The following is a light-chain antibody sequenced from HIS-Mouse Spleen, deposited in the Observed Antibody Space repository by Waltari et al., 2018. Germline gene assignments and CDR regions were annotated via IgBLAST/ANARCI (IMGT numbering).Light chain of an antibody. V-gene: IGLV2-14*03. Sequence: QSALTQPASVSGSPGQSITIPCPGTRSDVGGYNYVSWYQPHTGKAPKLMIYDVSNRPSGVSNRFSGSKSGNTASLTISGLQAEDEADYYCSSYTSSSFNVVFGGGTKLTVL. CDR1: RSDVGGYNY. J-gene: IGLJ2*01. CDR3: SSYTSSSFNVV. CDR2: DVS.